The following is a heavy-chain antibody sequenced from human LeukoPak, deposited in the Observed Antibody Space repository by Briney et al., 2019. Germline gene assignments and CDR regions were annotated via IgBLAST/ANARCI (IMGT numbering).Heavy chain of an antibody. CDR1: GYTFTSYG. D-gene: IGHD3-10*01. CDR2: ISAYNGNT. V-gene: IGHV1-18*01. J-gene: IGHJ6*03. CDR3: ARGAYYYGSNYYMDV. Sequence: ASVKVSCKASGYTFTSYGISWVRQAPGQGLEWMGWISAYNGNTNYAQKLQGRVTMTTDTSTSTPYMELRSLRSEDTAVYYCARGAYYYGSNYYMDVWGKGTTVTISS.